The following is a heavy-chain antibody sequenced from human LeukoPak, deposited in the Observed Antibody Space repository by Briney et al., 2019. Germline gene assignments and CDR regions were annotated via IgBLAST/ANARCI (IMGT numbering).Heavy chain of an antibody. D-gene: IGHD2-2*01. CDR2: IYYSGST. Sequence: SETLSLTCTVSGGSISSYYWSWIRQPPGKGLEGSGYIYYSGSTNYNPSLKSRVTISVDTSKNQFSLKLSSVTAADTAVYYCARAPAYCSSTSCYAGGIDYWGQGTLVTVSS. V-gene: IGHV4-59*01. CDR1: GGSISSYY. J-gene: IGHJ4*02. CDR3: ARAPAYCSSTSCYAGGIDY.